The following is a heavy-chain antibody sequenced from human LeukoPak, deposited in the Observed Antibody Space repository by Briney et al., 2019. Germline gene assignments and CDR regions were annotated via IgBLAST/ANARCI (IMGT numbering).Heavy chain of an antibody. V-gene: IGHV3-23*01. D-gene: IGHD3-10*01. CDR1: GFTFSSYG. CDR2: ISGSGGST. J-gene: IGHJ4*02. Sequence: PGGSLRLSCAASGFTFSSYGMSWVRQAPGKGLEWVSAISGSGGSTYYADSVKGRFTISRDNSKNTLYLQMNSLRAEDTAVYYCAKGYGSGSYYNDYWGQGTLVTVSS. CDR3: AKGYGSGSYYNDY.